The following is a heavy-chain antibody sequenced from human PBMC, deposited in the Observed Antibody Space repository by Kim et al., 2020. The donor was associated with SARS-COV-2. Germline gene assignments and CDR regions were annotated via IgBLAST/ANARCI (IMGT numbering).Heavy chain of an antibody. V-gene: IGHV3-30*01. J-gene: IGHJ4*02. Sequence: SKKNYADSWKGRFTISRDNSKNTLYLQMNSLRAEDTAVYYCARDRGGFDYWGQGTLVTVSS. CDR2: SKK. D-gene: IGHD3-16*01. CDR3: ARDRGGFDY.